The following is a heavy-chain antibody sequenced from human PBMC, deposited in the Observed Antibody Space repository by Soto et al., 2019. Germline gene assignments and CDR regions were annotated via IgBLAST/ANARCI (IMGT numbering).Heavy chain of an antibody. V-gene: IGHV1-2*04. J-gene: IGHJ4*02. D-gene: IGHD2-2*01. CDR2: INPNSGGT. Sequence: ASVKVSCKASGYTFTGYYMHWVRQAPGQGLEWMGWINPNSGGTNYAQKFQGWVTMTRDTSISTAYMELSRLRSDDTAVYYCAREHCSSTSCYGSFDYWGQGTLVTVSS. CDR1: GYTFTGYY. CDR3: AREHCSSTSCYGSFDY.